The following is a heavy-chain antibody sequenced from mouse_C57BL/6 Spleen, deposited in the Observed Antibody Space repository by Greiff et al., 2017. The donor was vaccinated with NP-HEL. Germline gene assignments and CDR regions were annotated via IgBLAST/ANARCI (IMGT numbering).Heavy chain of an antibody. D-gene: IGHD1-1*01. J-gene: IGHJ2*01. CDR2: INPSTGGT. Sequence: EVQLQQSGPELVKPGASVKISCKASGYSFTGYYMNWVKQSPEKSLEWIGEINPSTGGTTYNQKFKAKATLTVDKSSSTAYMQLKSLTSEDSAVYYCARGTTVVDYWGQGTTLTVSS. CDR3: ARGTTVVDY. V-gene: IGHV1-42*01. CDR1: GYSFTGYY.